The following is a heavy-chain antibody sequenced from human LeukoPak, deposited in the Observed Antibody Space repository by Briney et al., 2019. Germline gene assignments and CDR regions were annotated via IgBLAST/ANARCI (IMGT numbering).Heavy chain of an antibody. D-gene: IGHD5-24*01. CDR3: ARFKMGTDDAFDI. Sequence: PGGSLRLSCAASGFTLSSYAMSWVRQAPGKGLEWVSAISGSGGSTYYADSVKGRFTISRDNAKNSLYLQMNSLRAEDTAVYYCARFKMGTDDAFDIWGQGTMVTVSS. J-gene: IGHJ3*02. CDR1: GFTLSSYA. V-gene: IGHV3-23*01. CDR2: ISGSGGST.